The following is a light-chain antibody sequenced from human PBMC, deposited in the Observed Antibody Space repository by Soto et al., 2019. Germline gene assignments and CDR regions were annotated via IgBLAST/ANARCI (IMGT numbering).Light chain of an antibody. CDR2: GAS. J-gene: IGKJ4*01. V-gene: IGKV3-20*01. CDR3: QQSGTSPPVA. CDR1: QSVGSRF. Sequence: EIVLTQSPGTLSLSPGERATLSCRASQSVGSRFLAWYQQKPGQAPRLLIYGASNRATGIPDRFSGSGSGTDFTLTISRLEPEDFEVYYCQQSGTSPPVAFGGGTKVESK.